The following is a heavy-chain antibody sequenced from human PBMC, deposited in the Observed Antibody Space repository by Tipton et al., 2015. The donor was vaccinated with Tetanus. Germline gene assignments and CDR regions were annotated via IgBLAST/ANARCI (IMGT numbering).Heavy chain of an antibody. V-gene: IGHV4-59*01. J-gene: IGHJ4*02. Sequence: TLSLTCTVSGDSITSFYWSWIRQPPGKGLEWIGYIFYGGTTNYNPSLKSRVTISFGTSKNQFSLNLESVTPADTAVYYCARANNDIPKKGPFDSWGQGTLVIVSS. CDR1: GDSITSFY. D-gene: IGHD1-1*01. CDR3: ARANNDIPKKGPFDS. CDR2: IFYGGTT.